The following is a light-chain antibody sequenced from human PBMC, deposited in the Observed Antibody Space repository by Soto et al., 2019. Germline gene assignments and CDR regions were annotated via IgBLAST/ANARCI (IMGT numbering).Light chain of an antibody. J-gene: IGLJ1*01. V-gene: IGLV1-47*01. Sequence: QSVLTQPPSASGTPWQRVTISCSGSSSNVGRNFVYWYQQLPGAAPKLLIYRNSQRPSGVPDRFSASKSGTSASLAISGLRSEDEADYYCAAWDDSRRGVFGTGTKVTV. CDR1: SSNVGRNF. CDR3: AAWDDSRRGV. CDR2: RNS.